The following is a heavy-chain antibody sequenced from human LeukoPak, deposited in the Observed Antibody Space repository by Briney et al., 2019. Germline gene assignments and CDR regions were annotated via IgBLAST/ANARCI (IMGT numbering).Heavy chain of an antibody. V-gene: IGHV3-53*01. D-gene: IGHD1-1*01. J-gene: IGHJ4*02. CDR2: IYSGGST. CDR3: AKERTSEGYFDY. Sequence: GGSLRLSCAASGFTVSSNYMSWVRQAPGKGLEWVSVIYSGGSTYYADSVKGRFTISRDNSKNTLYLQMNSLRAEDTAVYYCAKERTSEGYFDYWGQGTLVTVSS. CDR1: GFTVSSNY.